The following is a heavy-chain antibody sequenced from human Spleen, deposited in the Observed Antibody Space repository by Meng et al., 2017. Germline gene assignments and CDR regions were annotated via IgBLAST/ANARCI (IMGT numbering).Heavy chain of an antibody. CDR3: ARDRGSYYGGWFDP. CDR2: IYYSGST. V-gene: IGHV4-31*03. J-gene: IGHJ5*02. CDR1: GGSISSGISS. Sequence: HGQMKGVGPGMVKHSQPLSLTCLVTGGSISSGISSWSWIRQHPGKGLELIGYIYYSGSTYYNPSLKSRVTISVDTSKNQFSLKLSSVTAADTAVYYCARDRGSYYGGWFDPWGQGTLVTVSS. D-gene: IGHD1-26*01.